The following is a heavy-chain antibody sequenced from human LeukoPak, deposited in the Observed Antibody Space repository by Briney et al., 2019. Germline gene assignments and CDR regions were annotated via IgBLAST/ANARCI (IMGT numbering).Heavy chain of an antibody. CDR2: ISYDGSYK. V-gene: IGHV3-30*18. Sequence: GGSLRLSCAGSEFTFSTYGLHWVRQSPGKGLEWVAVISYDGSYKFYADSVKGRFTISRDNSKSTLYLQMNSLRAEDTAIYYCAKDSDSSLNEIDHWGQGTLVTVSS. CDR1: EFTFSTYG. D-gene: IGHD6-19*01. J-gene: IGHJ4*02. CDR3: AKDSDSSLNEIDH.